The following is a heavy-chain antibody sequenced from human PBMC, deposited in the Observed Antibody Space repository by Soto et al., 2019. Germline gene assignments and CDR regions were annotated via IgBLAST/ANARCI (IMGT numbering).Heavy chain of an antibody. CDR3: AREAPDYNLSPGMDV. Sequence: QVQVVESGGGVVQPGRSLRLSCAASGFTFSSYAMHWVRQAPGKGLEWVAVISYDGSNKYYADSVKGRFTISRDNSKNTLYLQMNSLRAEETAVYYWAREAPDYNLSPGMDVWGQGTTVTVSS. D-gene: IGHD4-4*01. CDR2: ISYDGSNK. V-gene: IGHV3-30-3*01. J-gene: IGHJ6*02. CDR1: GFTFSSYA.